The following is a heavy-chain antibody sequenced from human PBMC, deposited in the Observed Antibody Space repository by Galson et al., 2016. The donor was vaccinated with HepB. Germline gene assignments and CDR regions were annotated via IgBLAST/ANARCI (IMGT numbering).Heavy chain of an antibody. D-gene: IGHD4-17*01. CDR1: RGSISSSSYY. Sequence: SETLSLTCTVSRGSISSSSYYWGWIRQPPGKGLERIGTIYYSGSTYYNPSLKSRVTISVDTSKNQFSLKLSSVTAADTAVYYCARATVTTYWFDPWGQGTLVTVSS. CDR2: IYYSGST. V-gene: IGHV4-39*01. J-gene: IGHJ5*02. CDR3: ARATVTTYWFDP.